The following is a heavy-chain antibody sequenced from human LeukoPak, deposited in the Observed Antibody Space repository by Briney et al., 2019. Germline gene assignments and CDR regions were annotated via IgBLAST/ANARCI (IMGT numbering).Heavy chain of an antibody. J-gene: IGHJ3*02. CDR2: IHTSGST. Sequence: SETLSLTCTVSGASISSYYWTWIRQPAGKGPEWIGRIHTSGSTNYNPSLKSRVNMSVDTSKNQFSLKLNSVTAADTAVYYCARSQQRITIFGVVITESAFDIWGQGTMVTVSS. CDR3: ARSQQRITIFGVVITESAFDI. V-gene: IGHV4-4*07. D-gene: IGHD3-3*01. CDR1: GASISSYY.